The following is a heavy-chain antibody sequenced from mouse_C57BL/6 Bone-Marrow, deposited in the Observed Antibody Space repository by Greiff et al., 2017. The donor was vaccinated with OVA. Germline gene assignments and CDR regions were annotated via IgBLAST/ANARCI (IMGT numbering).Heavy chain of an antibody. CDR1: GFSLISYG. D-gene: IGHD1-1*01. CDR3: ARGFIHFGF. V-gene: IGHV2-2*01. Sequence: QVQLQQSGPGLVQPSQSLSITCTGSGFSLISYGVHWVRQSPGKGLAWLGVIWSGGSTDYNAAFISRLSISKDNSKSQIFFKMNSLQADDTAIYYCARGFIHFGFWGQGTTLTVSS. CDR2: IWSGGST. J-gene: IGHJ2*01.